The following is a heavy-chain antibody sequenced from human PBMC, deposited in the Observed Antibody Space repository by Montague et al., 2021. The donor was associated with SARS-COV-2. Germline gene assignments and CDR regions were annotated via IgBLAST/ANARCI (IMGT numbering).Heavy chain of an antibody. CDR2: IYYSGTT. CDR1: GGPISRNY. Sequence: SETLSLTCTVSGGPISRNYWNWIRQPPGKGLEWIGYIYYSGTTNCNPSLKSRVTISLDTSKNQLSLRLNSATAADTAVYYCATYWQGGSGRGSWGQGTLVTVSS. J-gene: IGHJ5*02. V-gene: IGHV4-59*03. D-gene: IGHD3-10*01. CDR3: ATYWQGGSGRGS.